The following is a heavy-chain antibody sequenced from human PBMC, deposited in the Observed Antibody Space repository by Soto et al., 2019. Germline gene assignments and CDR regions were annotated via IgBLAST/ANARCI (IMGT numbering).Heavy chain of an antibody. Sequence: PGGSLRLSCAASGFTVSSNYMSWVRQAPGKGLEWVSVIYSGGSTYYADSVKGRFTISRDNSKNTLYLQMNSLRAEDTAVYYCASNYGSGSYTALFDYWGQGTLVTVSS. D-gene: IGHD3-10*01. CDR3: ASNYGSGSYTALFDY. J-gene: IGHJ4*02. V-gene: IGHV3-66*01. CDR1: GFTVSSNY. CDR2: IYSGGST.